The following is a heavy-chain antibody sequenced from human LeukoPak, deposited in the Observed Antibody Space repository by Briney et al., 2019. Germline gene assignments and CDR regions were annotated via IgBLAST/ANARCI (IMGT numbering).Heavy chain of an antibody. CDR2: IYYSGST. D-gene: IGHD3-10*01. V-gene: IGHV4-39*01. Sequence: PSETLSLTCTVSGGSISSSSYYWGWIRPPPGKGLEWIGSIYYSGSTYYNPSLKSRVTISVDTSQNQFSLKLSSVTAADTAIYDCARGVVRGVAAPDIWGQGTMVTVSS. J-gene: IGHJ3*02. CDR3: ARGVVRGVAAPDI. CDR1: GGSISSSSYY.